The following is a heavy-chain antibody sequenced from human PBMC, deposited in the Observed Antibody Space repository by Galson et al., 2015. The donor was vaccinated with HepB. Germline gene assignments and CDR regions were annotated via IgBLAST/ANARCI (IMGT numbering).Heavy chain of an antibody. V-gene: IGHV1-24*01. CDR2: FDPEDGET. J-gene: IGHJ6*02. CDR1: GYTLTELS. CDR3: ATAASGSYYGGMDV. D-gene: IGHD1-26*01. Sequence: SVKVSCKVSGYTLTELSMHWVRQAPGKGLEWMGGFDPEDGETIYAQKFQGRVTMTEDTSTDTAYMELRSLRSEDTAVYYCATAASGSYYGGMDVWGQGTTVTVSS.